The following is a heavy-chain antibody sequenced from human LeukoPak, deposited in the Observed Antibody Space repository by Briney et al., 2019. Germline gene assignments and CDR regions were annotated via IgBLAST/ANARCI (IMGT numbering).Heavy chain of an antibody. J-gene: IGHJ4*02. V-gene: IGHV3-23*01. CDR1: GFTFSSFA. CDR3: ARGGTVPPQV. CDR2: ISIGGST. D-gene: IGHD2-2*01. Sequence: GGSLRLSCAASGFTFSSFAMTWVRQAPGKGLDWVSGISIGGSTYYADSVKGRFTISRDNSKNTLYPQMSSLRAEDTAFYYCARGGTVPPQVWGQGTLVTVSS.